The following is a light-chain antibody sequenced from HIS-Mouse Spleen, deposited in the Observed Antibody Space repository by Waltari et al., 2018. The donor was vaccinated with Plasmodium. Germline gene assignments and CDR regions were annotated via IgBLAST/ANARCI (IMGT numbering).Light chain of an antibody. Sequence: EIVMTQSPATLSVSPGERATLSCRASQSVSSNLAWYQQKPGQAPRLLIYGASTRATGIQARFSGSGSGTEFTLTIRSLQSEDFAVYYCQQYNNWSFTFGPGTKVDIK. CDR3: QQYNNWSFT. V-gene: IGKV3-15*01. CDR2: GAS. J-gene: IGKJ3*01. CDR1: QSVSSN.